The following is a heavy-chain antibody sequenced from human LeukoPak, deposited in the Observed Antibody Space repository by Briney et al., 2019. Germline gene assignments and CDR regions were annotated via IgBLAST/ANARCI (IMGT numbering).Heavy chain of an antibody. CDR1: GDSISNYY. V-gene: IGHV4-59*08. CDR2: IYYNGNS. J-gene: IGHJ4*02. D-gene: IGHD6-19*01. Sequence: SETLSLTCTVPGDSISNYYWSWIRQPPGKGLEWIGSIYYNGNSDYNPSLKSRVTMSVETSKNQFSLKLNSVTAADTAVYYCARRAEQWLIRGCFDYWGQGSLVTVSS. CDR3: ARRAEQWLIRGCFDY.